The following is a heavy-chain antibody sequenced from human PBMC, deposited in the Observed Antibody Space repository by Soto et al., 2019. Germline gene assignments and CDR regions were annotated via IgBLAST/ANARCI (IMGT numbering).Heavy chain of an antibody. V-gene: IGHV4-34*01. Sequence: QVQLQQWGAGLLKPSETLSLTCAVYGGSFSGYYWSWIRQPPGKGLEWIGESNHSGSTNYNPSLKSRVTISVDTSKNQFSLKLSSVTAADTAVYYCARGMQEVVTSDYYYYMDVWGKGTTVTVSS. CDR1: GGSFSGYY. J-gene: IGHJ6*03. CDR3: ARGMQEVVTSDYYYYMDV. CDR2: SNHSGST. D-gene: IGHD6-13*01.